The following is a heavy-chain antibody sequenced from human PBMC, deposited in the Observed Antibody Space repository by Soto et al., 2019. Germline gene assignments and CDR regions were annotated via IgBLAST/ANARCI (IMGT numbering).Heavy chain of an antibody. Sequence: AQLVESGGSLVKPGGSLRLSCAASGFTFGDYIMNWVRQAPGRGLEWVASISHSGTYIFYADSVKGRCTISRDNAKDSLYLQMNSLRVEDTAIYYCASPRDYCVSTTNCFIAFDIWGQGTRVTVSS. CDR1: GFTFGDYI. V-gene: IGHV3-21*01. CDR2: ISHSGTYI. CDR3: ASPRDYCVSTTNCFIAFDI. D-gene: IGHD2-2*01. J-gene: IGHJ3*02.